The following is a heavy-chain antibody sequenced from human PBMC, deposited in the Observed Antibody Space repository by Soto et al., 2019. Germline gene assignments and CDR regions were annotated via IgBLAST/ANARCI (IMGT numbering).Heavy chain of an antibody. D-gene: IGHD3-10*01. V-gene: IGHV3-23*01. Sequence: GGLRLSCAASGFTFSSYAMSWVRQAPGKGLEWVSAISGSGGSTYYADSVKGRFTISRDNSKNTLYLQMNSLRAEDTAVYFCAKDPRFIPELDYWGRGTLVTVSS. J-gene: IGHJ4*02. CDR1: GFTFSSYA. CDR2: ISGSGGST. CDR3: AKDPRFIPELDY.